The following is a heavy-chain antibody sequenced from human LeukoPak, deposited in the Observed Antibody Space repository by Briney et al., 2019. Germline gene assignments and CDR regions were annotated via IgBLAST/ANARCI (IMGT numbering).Heavy chain of an antibody. CDR1: GFTFSSYG. CDR3: AKGAPYYGMDV. V-gene: IGHV3-30*18. CDR2: ISYDGSNK. J-gene: IGHJ6*04. Sequence: GRSLRLSCAASGFTFSSYGMHWVRQAPGKGLEWVAVISYDGSNKYYADSVKGRFTISRDNSKNTLYLQMNSLRAEDTAVYYCAKGAPYYGMDVWGKGTTVTVSS.